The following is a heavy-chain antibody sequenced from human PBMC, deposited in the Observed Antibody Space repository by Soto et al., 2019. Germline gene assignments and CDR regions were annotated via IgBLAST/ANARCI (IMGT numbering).Heavy chain of an antibody. CDR1: AFTFSNYW. CDR2: INSDGSTT. CDR3: ASGKMYRERWYGLGF. J-gene: IGHJ4*02. D-gene: IGHD2-15*01. Sequence: GGSLRLSCAASAFTFSNYWMHWVRQAPGKGLVWVSLINSDGSTTTYADSVKGRFTISRDNAKNTLYLQMNSLRAEDTAVYYCASGKMYRERWYGLGFWGQGAQVTSP. V-gene: IGHV3-74*01.